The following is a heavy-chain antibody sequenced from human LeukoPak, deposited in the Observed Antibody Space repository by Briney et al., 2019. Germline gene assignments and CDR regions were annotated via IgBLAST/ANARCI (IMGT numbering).Heavy chain of an antibody. CDR3: ARYCSGGSCARYYYYYYMEV. CDR1: GGTFSSYA. J-gene: IGHJ6*03. Sequence: SSVKVSCKASGGTFSSYAISWVRQAPGQGREWMGGIIPIFGTANYAQKFQGRATITADESTTTASMKLSSLRSEDTGVYYCARYCSGGSCARYYYYYYMEVWGKGATVTVSS. D-gene: IGHD2-15*01. CDR2: IIPIFGTA. V-gene: IGHV1-69*13.